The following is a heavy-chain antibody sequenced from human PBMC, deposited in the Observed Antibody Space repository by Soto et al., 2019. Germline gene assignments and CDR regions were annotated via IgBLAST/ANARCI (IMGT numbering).Heavy chain of an antibody. J-gene: IGHJ4*02. CDR1: GFTFTTYA. CDR2: ITASGITT. CDR3: AREEGYSTGWAAL. D-gene: IGHD6-19*01. V-gene: IGHV3-23*01. Sequence: EVQLLESGGGLVQPGGSLRLSCVASGFTFTTYAMSWVRQAPGKGLEWVSAITASGITTYYADSVKGRFTISRDNSKNTLYLQMNSLGAEDTVVYYCAREEGYSTGWAALWGQGTLVTVSS.